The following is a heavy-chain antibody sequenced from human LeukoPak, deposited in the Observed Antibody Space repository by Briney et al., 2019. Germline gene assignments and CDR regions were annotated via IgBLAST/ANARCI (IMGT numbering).Heavy chain of an antibody. Sequence: WASVKVSCKASGYTFTGYYMHWVRQAPGQGLEWMGCINPNSGGTKYAQTFKGRVTMTRDTSISTAYMELSSLRSDDTAVYYCARDGDTYGYYYYGLDVWGQGTTVTVSS. CDR1: GYTFTGYY. J-gene: IGHJ6*02. V-gene: IGHV1-2*02. CDR3: ARDGDTYGYYYYGLDV. D-gene: IGHD5-18*01. CDR2: INPNSGGT.